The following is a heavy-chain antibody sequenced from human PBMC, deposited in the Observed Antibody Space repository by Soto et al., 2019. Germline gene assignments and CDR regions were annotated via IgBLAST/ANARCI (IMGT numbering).Heavy chain of an antibody. J-gene: IGHJ2*01. CDR1: GFTFSSYA. CDR3: ARAGTTVTTAWYLDL. V-gene: IGHV3-30-3*01. D-gene: IGHD4-17*01. CDR2: ISYDGSHK. Sequence: QVQLVESGGGVVQPGKSLRLSCAASGFTFSSYAIHWVRQAPGKGLEWVTGISYDGSHKYYADSVKDRFTISRDNSKNTLYVQMSSLRSEDTAVYYCARAGTTVTTAWYLDLWGRGTQVTVSS.